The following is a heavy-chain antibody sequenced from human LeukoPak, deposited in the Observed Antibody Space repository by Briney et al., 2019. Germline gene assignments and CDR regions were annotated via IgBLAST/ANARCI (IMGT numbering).Heavy chain of an antibody. D-gene: IGHD6-13*01. CDR1: GGSFSVYY. J-gene: IGHJ4*02. CDR3: ARGFRYSSSWYYFDY. Sequence: SETLSLTCAVYGGSFSVYYWSWIRQPPGKGLEWIGEINHSVSTNYNPSLKSRVTISVDTSKNQSSLKLRSVTAADTAVYYCARGFRYSSSWYYFDYWGQGTLVTVSS. CDR2: INHSVST. V-gene: IGHV4-34*01.